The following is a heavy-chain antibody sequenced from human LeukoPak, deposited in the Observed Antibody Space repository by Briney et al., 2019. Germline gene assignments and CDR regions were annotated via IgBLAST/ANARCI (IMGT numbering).Heavy chain of an antibody. CDR2: IYTSAST. CDR1: GGSISSGSYC. V-gene: IGHV4-61*02. Sequence: SETLSLTCTVSGGSISSGSYCWSCIRQPAGKGLEWVVRIYTSASTNYNPSLKSRVTISVDTSKNQFSLKLSSVTAADTAVYYCARDIYYGSDWFDPWGQGTLVTVSS. CDR3: ARDIYYGSDWFDP. J-gene: IGHJ5*02. D-gene: IGHD3-10*01.